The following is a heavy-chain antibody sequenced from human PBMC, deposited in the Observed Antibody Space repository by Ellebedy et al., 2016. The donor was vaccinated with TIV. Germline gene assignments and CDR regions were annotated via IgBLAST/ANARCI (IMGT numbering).Heavy chain of an antibody. Sequence: GGSLRLSXTASGFTFSNYVMSWVRQAPGKGLKWVSGISRTDDSTYYAHSVKGRFTISRDDPKSTLYLQMNNLRAEDTAVYYCAKDRDDAGDFVFDSWGQGTLVTVSS. CDR2: ISRTDDST. D-gene: IGHD4-17*01. J-gene: IGHJ4*02. V-gene: IGHV3-23*01. CDR3: AKDRDDAGDFVFDS. CDR1: GFTFSNYV.